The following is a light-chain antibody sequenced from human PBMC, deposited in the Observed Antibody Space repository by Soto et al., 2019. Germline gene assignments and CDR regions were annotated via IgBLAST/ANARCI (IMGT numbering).Light chain of an antibody. Sequence: DIQMTQSPSSVSASVGDRVTITCRASQGISSWLAWYQQKTGKAPKLLIYAASSLQSGVPSRFSGSGSATDFTPTLSSLQPEYFATYYCQQPNSSQFTFGPGPKVDIK. V-gene: IGKV1-12*01. CDR3: QQPNSSQFT. CDR2: AAS. J-gene: IGKJ3*01. CDR1: QGISSW.